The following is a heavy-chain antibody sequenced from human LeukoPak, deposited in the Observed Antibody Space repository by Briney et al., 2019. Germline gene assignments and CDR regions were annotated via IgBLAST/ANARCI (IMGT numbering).Heavy chain of an antibody. CDR1: GFTFSDYY. J-gene: IGHJ4*02. V-gene: IGHV3-11*03. D-gene: IGHD3-10*01. CDR3: AAYYYGSGSYYSDY. CDR2: ISSSSSYT. Sequence: GGSLRLSCAASGFTFSDYYMSWIRQAPGKGLEWVSYISSSSSYTNYADSVKGRFTISRDNAKNSLYLQMNSLRAEDTAVYYRAAYYYGSGSYYSDYWGQGTLVTVSS.